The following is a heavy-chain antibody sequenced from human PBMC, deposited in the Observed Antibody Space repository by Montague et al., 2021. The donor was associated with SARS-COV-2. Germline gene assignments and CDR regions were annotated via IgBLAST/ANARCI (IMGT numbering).Heavy chain of an antibody. Sequence: SLRLSCAASGFTFSNFGMHWVRQPPGKGLEWVALIAYDGSNKHYADSVKGRFTISRDNSKNTLYLQMNSLRAEETAVYHCANDWGFWGGYGNYYPMDVWGQGNTVTVSS. CDR2: IAYDGSNK. D-gene: IGHD5-12*01. J-gene: IGHJ6*02. CDR3: ANDWGFWGGYGNYYPMDV. CDR1: GFTFSNFG. V-gene: IGHV3-30*18.